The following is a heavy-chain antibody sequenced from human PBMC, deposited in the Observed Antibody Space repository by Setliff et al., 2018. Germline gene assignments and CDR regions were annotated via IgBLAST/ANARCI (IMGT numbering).Heavy chain of an antibody. Sequence: GGSLRLSCAASGFTFSTYRMHWVRQAPGKGLEWVAVIWDDGGNKYHADSVKGRFTISRDNSKNTVYLQMKSLRAEDTAVYYCARSPANGGHDAFDIWGQGTMVTVSS. CDR2: IWDDGGNK. CDR3: ARSPANGGHDAFDI. D-gene: IGHD6-25*01. J-gene: IGHJ3*02. V-gene: IGHV3-33*08. CDR1: GFTFSTYR.